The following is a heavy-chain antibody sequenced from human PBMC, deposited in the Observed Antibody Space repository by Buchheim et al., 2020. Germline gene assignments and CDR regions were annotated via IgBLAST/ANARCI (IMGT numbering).Heavy chain of an antibody. J-gene: IGHJ5*02. V-gene: IGHV4-31*03. CDR2: IYYSGTT. Sequence: QVQLQESGPRLVRPSQTLSLICTVSGGSIKSGDNYWSWIRQHPRKGLEWIGYIYYSGTTYYNPTLRSRLAISIDTSKNYFSLSLTSVTAADTAVYYCARARALEVADLDSWGQGTL. CDR1: GGSIKSGDNY. D-gene: IGHD6-19*01. CDR3: ARARALEVADLDS.